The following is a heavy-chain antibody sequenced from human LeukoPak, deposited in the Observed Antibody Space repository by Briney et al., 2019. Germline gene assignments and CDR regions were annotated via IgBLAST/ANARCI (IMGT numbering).Heavy chain of an antibody. D-gene: IGHD6-13*01. CDR2: INSDGSST. Sequence: GGSLRLSCAASGFTFSSYWMHWVRQAPGKGLVWVSRINSDGSSTSYADSVKGRFTISRDNAKNTLYLQMNSLRAEDTAVYYCASTGYSSSWYAGDYWGQGTLVTVSS. J-gene: IGHJ4*02. CDR1: GFTFSSYW. CDR3: ASTGYSSSWYAGDY. V-gene: IGHV3-74*01.